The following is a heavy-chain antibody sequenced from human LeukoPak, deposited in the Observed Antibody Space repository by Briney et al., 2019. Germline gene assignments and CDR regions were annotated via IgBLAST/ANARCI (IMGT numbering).Heavy chain of an antibody. CDR1: GFTFSSYA. D-gene: IGHD6-19*01. V-gene: IGHV3-23*01. CDR2: ISAGGGST. J-gene: IGHJ5*02. CDR3: AKTDSVWFSQHDP. Sequence: GGSLRLSCAVSGFTFSSYAMSWVRQAPGKGLEWVSAISAGGGSTYYADSVKGRFTISRDNSQYTLYLQMNSLRAEDTAVYYCAKTDSVWFSQHDPWGQGTLVTVSS.